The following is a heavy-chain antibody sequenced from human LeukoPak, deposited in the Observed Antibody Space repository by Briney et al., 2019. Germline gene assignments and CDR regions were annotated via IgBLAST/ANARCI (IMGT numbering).Heavy chain of an antibody. Sequence: GGSLRLSCAASGFTLSSYDMHWVRQAPGKGLEWVAVISYDGSNKYYADSVKGRFTISRDNSKNTLYLQMNSLRAEDTAIFYCAKDRLRYCSGGGCYSPVDYWGQGTLVTVSS. V-gene: IGHV3-30*18. J-gene: IGHJ4*02. CDR1: GFTLSSYD. CDR2: ISYDGSNK. CDR3: AKDRLRYCSGGGCYSPVDY. D-gene: IGHD2-15*01.